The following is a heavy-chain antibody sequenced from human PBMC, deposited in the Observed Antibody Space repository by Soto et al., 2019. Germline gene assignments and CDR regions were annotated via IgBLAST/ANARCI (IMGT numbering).Heavy chain of an antibody. D-gene: IGHD1-26*01. CDR2: VSGGGDHT. Sequence: EVQLLQSGGGLVQPGGSLRLPCAASGFTFSTYAMAWVRQAPGKGLEWVSTVSGGGDHTYYADSVKGRSTISRDASKNTLYLQMDSLRVEDTAVYYCAKSGFADLEYWGQGALVTVSS. V-gene: IGHV3-23*01. CDR3: AKSGFADLEY. J-gene: IGHJ1*01. CDR1: GFTFSTYA.